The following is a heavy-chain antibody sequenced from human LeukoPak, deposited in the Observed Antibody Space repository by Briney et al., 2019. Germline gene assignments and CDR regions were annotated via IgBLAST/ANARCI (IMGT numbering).Heavy chain of an antibody. CDR2: ISWNSGSI. D-gene: IGHD1-1*01. CDR1: GFTFDDYA. CDR3: ARGFLEGMDV. V-gene: IGHV3-9*01. Sequence: GGSLRLSCAASGFTFDDYAMHWVRQAPGKGLEWVSGISWNSGSIGYADSVKGRFTISRDNAKNSLYLQMNSLRAEDTAVYYCARGFLEGMDVWGQGTTVTASS. J-gene: IGHJ6*02.